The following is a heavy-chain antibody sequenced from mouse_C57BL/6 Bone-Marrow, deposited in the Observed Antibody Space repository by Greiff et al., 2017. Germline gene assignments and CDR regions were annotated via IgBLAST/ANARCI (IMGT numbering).Heavy chain of an antibody. CDR3: ARYPYDYEGRDYFDY. CDR2: ILPGSGST. CDR1: GYTFTGYW. D-gene: IGHD2-4*01. Sequence: VQLQQSGAELMKPGASVKLSCKATGYTFTGYWIEWVKQRPGHGLEWIGEILPGSGSTNYNEKFKGKATFTADTSSNTAYMHLSSLTTEDSALYYCARYPYDYEGRDYFDYWGQGTTLTVSS. J-gene: IGHJ2*01. V-gene: IGHV1-9*01.